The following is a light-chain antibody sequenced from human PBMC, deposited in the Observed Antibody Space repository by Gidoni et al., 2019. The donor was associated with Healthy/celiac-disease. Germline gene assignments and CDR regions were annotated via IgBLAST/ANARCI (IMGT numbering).Light chain of an antibody. J-gene: IGKJ2*01. Sequence: EIVLTQSPGTLSLSPGERATLSCRASQSVSSNYLTWYQQKPGQAPRLLIYGASSRATGIPDRFSGSGSGTDFTLTISRLEPEDFAVYYCQRYDYSPKTFGQGTKLEIK. CDR3: QRYDYSPKT. CDR1: QSVSSNY. V-gene: IGKV3-20*01. CDR2: GAS.